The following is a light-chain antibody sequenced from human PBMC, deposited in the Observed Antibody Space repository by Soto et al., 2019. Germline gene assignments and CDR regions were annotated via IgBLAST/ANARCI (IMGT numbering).Light chain of an antibody. Sequence: EIVMTQSPATLSVSPGERATLSCRASQSVSSNLAWYQQKPGQAPRLLIYGASTRTTGIPARFSGSGSGTEFTITISSLQSEDFAVYYGQQYNNWPPWTFGRGTKVKIK. V-gene: IGKV3-15*01. CDR3: QQYNNWPPWT. J-gene: IGKJ1*01. CDR2: GAS. CDR1: QSVSSN.